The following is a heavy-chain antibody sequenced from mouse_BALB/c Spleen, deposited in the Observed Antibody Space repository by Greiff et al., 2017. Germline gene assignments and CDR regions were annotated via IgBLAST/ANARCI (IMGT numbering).Heavy chain of an antibody. V-gene: IGHV2-9*02. CDR3: AIYYGYDGFAY. CDR1: GFSLTSYG. CDR2: IWAGGST. Sequence: VQLQQSGPGLVAPSQSLSITCTVSGFSLTSYGVHWVRQPPGKGLEWLGVIWAGGSTNYNSALMSRLSISKDNSKRQVFLKMNSLQTDDTAMYYCAIYYGYDGFAYWGQGTLVTVSA. D-gene: IGHD2-2*01. J-gene: IGHJ3*01.